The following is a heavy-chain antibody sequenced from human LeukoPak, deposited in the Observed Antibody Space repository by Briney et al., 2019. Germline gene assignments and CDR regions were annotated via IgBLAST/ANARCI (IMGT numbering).Heavy chain of an antibody. V-gene: IGHV3-7*01. CDR1: GVTFSSYW. CDR2: IKQDGSEK. D-gene: IGHD2-2*01. CDR3: ATYYANGSPPAFDI. Sequence: GGSLRLSCAASGVTFSSYWMSWVRQAPGKGLEWVANIKQDGSEKYYVDSVKGRFTISRDNAKNSLYLQMNSLRAEDTAVYYCATYYANGSPPAFDIWGQGTMVTVSS. J-gene: IGHJ3*02.